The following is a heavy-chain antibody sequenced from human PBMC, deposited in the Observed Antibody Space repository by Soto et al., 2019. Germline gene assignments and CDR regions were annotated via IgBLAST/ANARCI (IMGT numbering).Heavy chain of an antibody. CDR3: ASDYGDYAFFSY. CDR1: DGSISSYC. D-gene: IGHD4-17*01. V-gene: IGHV4-59*01. Sequence: SETLSLTGVVCDGSISSYCWSWIRQPPGKGLEWIGYIYYSGSTNYNPSLKSRVTISVDTSENQFSLKLSSVTAADTAVYYCASDYGDYAFFSYWGQGTLVSVSS. CDR2: IYYSGST. J-gene: IGHJ4*02.